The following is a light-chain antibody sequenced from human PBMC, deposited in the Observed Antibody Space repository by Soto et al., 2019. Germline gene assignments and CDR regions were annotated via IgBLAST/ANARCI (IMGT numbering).Light chain of an antibody. CDR3: TSYAGGNTFV. Sequence: QSALTQPPSASGSPGQSVTLSCTGTSSDVGAYNSVSWYQHHPGKAPKLIIYEVTKGPSGVPDRFSGSKSGNTASLTVSGLQAEDEATYYCTSYAGGNTFVFGGGTKVTVL. CDR2: EVT. CDR1: SSDVGAYNS. V-gene: IGLV2-8*01. J-gene: IGLJ3*02.